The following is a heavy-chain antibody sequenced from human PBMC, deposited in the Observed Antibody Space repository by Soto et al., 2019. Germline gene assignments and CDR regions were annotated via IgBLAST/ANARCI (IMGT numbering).Heavy chain of an antibody. CDR3: ARDRATMVRGVIPRWFDP. CDR1: GGSFSGYY. J-gene: IGHJ5*02. Sequence: SETLSLTCAVYGGSFSGYYWSWIRQPPGKGLEWIGEINHSGSTNYNPSLKSRVTISVDTSKNQFSLKLSSVTAADTAVYYCARDRATMVRGVIPRWFDPWGQGTLVTVPQ. CDR2: INHSGST. D-gene: IGHD3-10*01. V-gene: IGHV4-34*01.